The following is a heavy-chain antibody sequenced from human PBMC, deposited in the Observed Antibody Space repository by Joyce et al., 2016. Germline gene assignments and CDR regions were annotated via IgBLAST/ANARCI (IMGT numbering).Heavy chain of an antibody. CDR3: ARERGGGMSAFDI. CDR2: FGTAGDP. CDR1: GFTFSAYE. D-gene: IGHD3-16*01. Sequence: EVQLVEAGGALVQPGGSLRLSCAASGFTFSAYEIHWVRQTTGKGLEWVSAFGTAGDPYYAGSVKGRFTISRENAKSSLFLQMNSLRAEDTAVYYCARERGGGMSAFDIWGQGTMVTVSS. V-gene: IGHV3-13*05. J-gene: IGHJ3*02.